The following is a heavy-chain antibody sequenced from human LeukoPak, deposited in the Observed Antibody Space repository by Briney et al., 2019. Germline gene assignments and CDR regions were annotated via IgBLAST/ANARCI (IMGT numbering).Heavy chain of an antibody. J-gene: IGHJ4*02. CDR2: INPSGGST. CDR3: ASAKKVAAARNYFDY. V-gene: IGHV1-46*01. CDR1: GYTFTSYY. D-gene: IGHD6-13*01. Sequence: GASVKVSCKASGYTFTSYYMHWVRQAPAQGIEWMGIINPSGGSTSYAQKFQGRVTMTRDTSTSTVYMELSSLRSEDTAVYYCASAKKVAAARNYFDYWGQGTLVTVSS.